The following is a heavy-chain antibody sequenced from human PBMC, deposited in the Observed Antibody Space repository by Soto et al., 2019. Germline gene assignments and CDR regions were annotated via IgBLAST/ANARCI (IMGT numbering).Heavy chain of an antibody. J-gene: IGHJ6*02. V-gene: IGHV3-64*01. CDR2: ISSNGVGT. D-gene: IGHD3-22*01. CDR3: ARDYYDSSGSVSSPLNSYSYRIDV. Sequence: GGSLRLSCAASGFTLSGYAMDWVRQAPGKGLEYVSGISSNGVGTYYANSVQGRFTISRDNSKNTVYLQMNGLRPEDTAVYYCARDYYDSSGSVSSPLNSYSYRIDVCGQRTSVPVSS. CDR1: GFTLSGYA.